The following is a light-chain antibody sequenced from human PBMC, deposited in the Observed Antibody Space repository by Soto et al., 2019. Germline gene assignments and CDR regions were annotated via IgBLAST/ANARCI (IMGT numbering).Light chain of an antibody. CDR3: QSYDSSLSGSV. CDR2: GKS. CDR1: SSNIGAGYD. Sequence: QSVLTQPPSVSGAPGQRVTISCTGSSSNIGAGYDVHWYQQLPGTAPKLLIYGKSKRPSGVPDRFSGSKSGTSASLAITGLQAEDEADYYCQSYDSSLSGSVFGGGTKLTVL. J-gene: IGLJ2*01. V-gene: IGLV1-40*01.